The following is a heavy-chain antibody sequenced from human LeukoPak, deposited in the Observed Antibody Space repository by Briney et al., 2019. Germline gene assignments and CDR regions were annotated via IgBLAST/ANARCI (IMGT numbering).Heavy chain of an antibody. Sequence: GGSLRLSCAASGFSLSRYWMSWVRQAPGQGLEWVANIGKDGSGNHYADSVKGRFTISRDNAKNPLYLQMNSLRADDTAVYYCARDLDYCATDYWGQGTLVTVSS. D-gene: IGHD4/OR15-4a*01. CDR3: ARDLDYCATDY. V-gene: IGHV3-7*01. CDR1: GFSLSRYW. J-gene: IGHJ4*02. CDR2: IGKDGSGN.